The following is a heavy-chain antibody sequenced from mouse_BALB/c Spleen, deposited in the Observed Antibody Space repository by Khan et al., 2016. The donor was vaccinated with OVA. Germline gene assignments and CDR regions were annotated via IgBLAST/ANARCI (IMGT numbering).Heavy chain of an antibody. D-gene: IGHD2-12*01. Sequence: QVQLKQSGPGLVAPSQSLSITCTISGFSLTNYGVHWVRQPPGKGLEWLVVICSDGSTTYTSALKSRMTITTDTSKSHVFLKMNSLQTDDTATYVCARQPYYNYNGMDYWGQGTSVTVSS. J-gene: IGHJ4*01. CDR3: ARQPYYNYNGMDY. CDR1: GFSLTNYG. V-gene: IGHV2-6-1*01. CDR2: ICSDGST.